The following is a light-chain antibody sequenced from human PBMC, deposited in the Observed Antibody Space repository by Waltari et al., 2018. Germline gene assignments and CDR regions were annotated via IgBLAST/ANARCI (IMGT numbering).Light chain of an antibody. CDR2: DAS. V-gene: IGKV3-11*01. CDR1: QSVSSS. CDR3: QQRSNWPPNT. Sequence: EIVLTQSPATLSLSPGERATLSCRASQSVSSSLAWYQQKPGHAPRLLIYDASNRATGIPARFSGSGSGTDFTLTISSLEPEDFAVYYCQQRSNWPPNTFGGGTKVEIK. J-gene: IGKJ4*01.